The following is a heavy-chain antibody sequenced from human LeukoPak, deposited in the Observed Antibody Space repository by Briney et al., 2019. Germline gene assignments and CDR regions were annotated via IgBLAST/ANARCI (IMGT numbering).Heavy chain of an antibody. Sequence: PGESLKISCKTSGYSFTTYWIGWVRQMPGKGLEWMGLIYPADSDTTYSPSFQGQVTISADKSISTAYLQWSSLKASDTAMYYCARNSGRNGLDYWGQGTLVTVSS. V-gene: IGHV5-51*01. J-gene: IGHJ4*02. CDR2: IYPADSDT. CDR3: ARNSGRNGLDY. CDR1: GYSFTTYW. D-gene: IGHD3-10*01.